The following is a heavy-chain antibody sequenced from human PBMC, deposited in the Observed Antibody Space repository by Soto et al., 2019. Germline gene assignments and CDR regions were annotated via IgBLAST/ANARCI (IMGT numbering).Heavy chain of an antibody. CDR3: AKAPTNYGSGSYYYY. Sequence: GSLRLSCAASGFTFSSYAMSWVRQAPGKGLEWVSAVSGSGGSTYYADSVKGRFTISRDNSKNTLYLQMNSLRAEDTAVYYCAKAPTNYGSGSYYYYWGQGTLVTVSS. D-gene: IGHD3-10*01. CDR1: GFTFSSYA. CDR2: VSGSGGST. V-gene: IGHV3-23*01. J-gene: IGHJ4*02.